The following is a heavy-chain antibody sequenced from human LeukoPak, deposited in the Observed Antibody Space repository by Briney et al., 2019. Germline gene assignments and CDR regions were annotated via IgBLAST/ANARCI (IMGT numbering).Heavy chain of an antibody. Sequence: ASVKVSCKASGYTFTAYYIHWLRQAPGQGPEWMGWIKPDSGSSHYAQKFQGRVTMTRDTSSNSAYMDLTRLKSDDTAVYYCARARVPIAVAGLYYFDYWAREPWSPSPQ. CDR3: ARARVPIAVAGLYYFDY. CDR1: GYTFTAYY. D-gene: IGHD6-19*01. J-gene: IGHJ4*02. V-gene: IGHV1-2*02. CDR2: IKPDSGSS.